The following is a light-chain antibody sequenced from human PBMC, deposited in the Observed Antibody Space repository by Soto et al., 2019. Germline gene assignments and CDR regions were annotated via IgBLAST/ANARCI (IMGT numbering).Light chain of an antibody. CDR3: QKYNSYSLT. CDR2: KAS. J-gene: IGKJ4*01. V-gene: IGKV1-5*03. Sequence: DIQMTQPPSTLSASVGDRVTLTCRASQSISSWLAWYQQKPGKAPKLLIYKASSLESGVPSRFSGSGSGTEFTLTISSLQPDDFATYYCQKYNSYSLTFGGGTKVDIK. CDR1: QSISSW.